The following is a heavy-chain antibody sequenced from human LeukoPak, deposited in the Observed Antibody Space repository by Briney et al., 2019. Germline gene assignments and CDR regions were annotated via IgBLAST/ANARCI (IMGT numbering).Heavy chain of an antibody. CDR1: GGSISSYY. Sequence: SETLSLTCTVSGGSISSYYWSWIRQPPGKGLEWIGYIYYSGSTNYNPSLKSRVTISVDTSKNQFSLKLSSATAADTAVYYCARGYCGGDCYGWFDPWGQGTLVTVSS. CDR2: IYYSGST. J-gene: IGHJ5*02. V-gene: IGHV4-59*01. D-gene: IGHD2-21*02. CDR3: ARGYCGGDCYGWFDP.